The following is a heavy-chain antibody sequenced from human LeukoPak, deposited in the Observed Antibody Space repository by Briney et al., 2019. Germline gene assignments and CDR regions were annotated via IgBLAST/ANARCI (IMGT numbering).Heavy chain of an antibody. D-gene: IGHD3-9*01. CDR2: IDSDGSST. Sequence: PGGSLRLSCAASGFTFSTYWMHWVRQAPGKGLVWVSRIDSDGSSTSYADSVKGRFTISRDNAKNTLYLQMNSLRAEDTAVYYCARGGDLYDILTGPFDYWGQGTLVTVSS. CDR3: ARGGDLYDILTGPFDY. J-gene: IGHJ4*02. V-gene: IGHV3-74*01. CDR1: GFTFSTYW.